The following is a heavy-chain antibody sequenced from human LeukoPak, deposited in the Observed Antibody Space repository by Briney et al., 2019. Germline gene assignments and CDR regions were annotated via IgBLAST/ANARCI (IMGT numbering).Heavy chain of an antibody. V-gene: IGHV3-21*06. CDR3: ARWLVGALKPGAFDV. Sequence: GGSLRLSCVGSGFSFSAYIMNWVRQAPGKGLEWVSSISSSSYNIYYADSVRGRFTISRDNAKNSLFLQMNSPRAEDTAVYYCARWLVGALKPGAFDVWGQGTAVTVSS. CDR1: GFSFSAYI. D-gene: IGHD1-26*01. CDR2: ISSSSYNI. J-gene: IGHJ3*01.